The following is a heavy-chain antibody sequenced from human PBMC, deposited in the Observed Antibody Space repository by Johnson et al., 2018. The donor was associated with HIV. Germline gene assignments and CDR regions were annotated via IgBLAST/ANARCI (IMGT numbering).Heavy chain of an antibody. Sequence: VQLVESGGGVVQPGGSLRLSCAASGISFDDYGMSWVRQAPGKGLEWVSGINWNGDTTGYVESVKGRFTISRDNAKNSLYLQMNSLRAEDTALYYCARARGFGGPGSPGAFDIWGQGTMVTVSS. CDR1: GISFDDYG. V-gene: IGHV3-20*04. J-gene: IGHJ3*02. CDR2: INWNGDTT. D-gene: IGHD3-10*01. CDR3: ARARGFGGPGSPGAFDI.